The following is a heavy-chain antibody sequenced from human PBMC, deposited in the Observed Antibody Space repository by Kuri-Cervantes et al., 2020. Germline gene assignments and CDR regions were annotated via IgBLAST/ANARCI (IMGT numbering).Heavy chain of an antibody. D-gene: IGHD3-10*02. Sequence: SVKVSCKASGYTFTGYWMHWVRQAPGQGLEWMGGIFPIFGKTNYAQKFQGRVTINADKSTSTAYMELSSLRSEDTAVYYCTRESERYVHWGQGTLVTVSS. V-gene: IGHV1-69*06. CDR1: GYTFTGYW. J-gene: IGHJ4*02. CDR2: IFPIFGKT. CDR3: TRESERYVH.